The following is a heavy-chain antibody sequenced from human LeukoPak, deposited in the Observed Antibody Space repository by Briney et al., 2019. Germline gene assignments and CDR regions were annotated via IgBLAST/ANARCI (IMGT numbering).Heavy chain of an antibody. D-gene: IGHD6-6*01. CDR3: AQIAARQDYYYYYMDV. V-gene: IGHV4-34*01. CDR2: INHSGST. J-gene: IGHJ6*03. Sequence: SETLSLTCAVYGGSFSGCYWSWIRQPPGKGLEWIGEINHSGSTNYNPSLKSRVTISVDTSKNQFSLKLSSVTAADTAVYYCAQIAARQDYYYYYMDVWGKGTTVTVSS. CDR1: GGSFSGCY.